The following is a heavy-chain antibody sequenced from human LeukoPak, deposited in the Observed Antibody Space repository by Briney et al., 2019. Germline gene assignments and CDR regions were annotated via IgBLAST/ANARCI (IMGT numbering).Heavy chain of an antibody. V-gene: IGHV1-69*05. D-gene: IGHD5-18*01. CDR2: IIHVFRTT. CDR3: ARDGRGYSYGVDYYFDY. Sequence: AAAVKVSCKDSGGSFSSCAISWVRQWPRQGRERMGRIIHVFRTTNCAQKYKGRVTITTNESTSTAYMDLSSLRSEDTAVDYCARDGRGYSYGVDYYFDYWGQGTLVTVSS. CDR1: GGSFSSCA. J-gene: IGHJ4*02.